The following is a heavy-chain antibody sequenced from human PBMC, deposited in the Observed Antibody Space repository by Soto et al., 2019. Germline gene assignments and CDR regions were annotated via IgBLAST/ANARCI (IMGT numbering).Heavy chain of an antibody. D-gene: IGHD6-19*01. CDR1: GYTFTSYG. Sequence: QVQLVQSGAEVKKPGASVKVSCKASGYTFTSYGISWVRQAPGQGLERMGWISAYNGNTNYAQKLQGRVTMTTDTPTSTGYMQLRSLRSDDTAVYYCARSSSGPPPDALDIWGQGTTVTVSS. J-gene: IGHJ3*02. CDR3: ARSSSGPPPDALDI. V-gene: IGHV1-18*01. CDR2: ISAYNGNT.